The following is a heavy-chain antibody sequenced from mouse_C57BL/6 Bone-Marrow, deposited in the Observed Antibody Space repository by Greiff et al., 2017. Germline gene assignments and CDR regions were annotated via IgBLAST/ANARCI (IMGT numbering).Heavy chain of an antibody. D-gene: IGHD2-1*01. CDR3: AREGGNYEAWFAY. CDR1: GFTFSSYG. Sequence: EVQRVESGGDLVKPGGSLKLSCAASGFTFSSYGMSWVRQTPDKRLEWVATISSGGSYTYYPDSVKGRFTISRDNAKNTLYLQMSSLKSEDTAMYYCAREGGNYEAWFAYWGQGTLVTVSA. CDR2: ISSGGSYT. J-gene: IGHJ3*01. V-gene: IGHV5-6*01.